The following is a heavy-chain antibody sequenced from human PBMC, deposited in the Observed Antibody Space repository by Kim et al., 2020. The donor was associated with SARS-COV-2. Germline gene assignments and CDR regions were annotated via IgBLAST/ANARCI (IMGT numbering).Heavy chain of an antibody. Sequence: GGSLRLSCAVSGFTFSAFGMHWVRQAPGKGLEWVAVISYDGNIGSSADSVKGRFTISRDNSKNTLYLQLSGLRTEDTAVYYCARDLDPYFDVLIGYSAFDYWGQGTLVTVSS. J-gene: IGHJ4*02. CDR2: ISYDGNIG. D-gene: IGHD3-9*01. CDR3: ARDLDPYFDVLIGYSAFDY. CDR1: GFTFSAFG. V-gene: IGHV3-30*03.